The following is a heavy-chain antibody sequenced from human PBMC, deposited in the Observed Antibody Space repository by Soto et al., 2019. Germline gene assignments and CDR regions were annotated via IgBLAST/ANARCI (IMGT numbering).Heavy chain of an antibody. CDR1: GFTFSSYW. J-gene: IGHJ6*02. CDR3: ARDHKDSSSSV. CDR2: IKQDGSEK. V-gene: IGHV3-7*01. Sequence: GGSLRLSCAASGFTFSSYWMSWVHQAPGKGLEWVANIKQDGSEKYYVDSVKGRFTISRDNAKNSLYLQMNSLRAEDTAVYYCARDHKDSSSSVWGQGTTVTVSS. D-gene: IGHD6-13*01.